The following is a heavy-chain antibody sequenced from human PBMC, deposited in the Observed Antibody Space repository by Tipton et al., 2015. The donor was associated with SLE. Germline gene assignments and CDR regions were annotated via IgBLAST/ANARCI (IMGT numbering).Heavy chain of an antibody. Sequence: SLRLSCAASGFTFSGSAMHWVRQASGKGLEWVGRIRSKANSYATAYAASVKGRFTISRDDSKNTAYLQMNSLKTEDTAVYYCTSLLVGATRGGYWGQGTLVTVSS. J-gene: IGHJ4*02. CDR3: TSLLVGATRGGY. CDR2: IRSKANSYAT. V-gene: IGHV3-73*01. CDR1: GFTFSGSA. D-gene: IGHD1-26*01.